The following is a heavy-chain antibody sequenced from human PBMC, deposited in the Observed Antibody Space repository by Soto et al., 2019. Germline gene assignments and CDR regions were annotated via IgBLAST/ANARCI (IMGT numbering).Heavy chain of an antibody. CDR2: INWNGGST. CDR3: ARGGRDGFGGYYYYYYMDV. CDR1: GFTFDDYG. V-gene: IGHV3-20*01. D-gene: IGHD3-10*01. J-gene: IGHJ6*03. Sequence: GGSLRLSCAASGFTFDDYGMSWVRQAPGKGLEWVSGINWNGGSTGYADSVKGRFTISRDNAKNSLYLQMNSLRAEDTALYHCARGGRDGFGGYYYYYYMDVWGKGTTVTVSS.